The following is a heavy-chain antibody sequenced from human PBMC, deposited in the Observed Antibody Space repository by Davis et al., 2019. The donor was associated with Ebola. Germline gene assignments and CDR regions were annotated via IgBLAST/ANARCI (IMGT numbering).Heavy chain of an antibody. V-gene: IGHV1-2*04. D-gene: IGHD5-12*01. Sequence: AASVKVSCKASGYTFTGYYMHWVRQAPGQGLEWMGWINPNSGGTNYAQKFQGWVTMTRDTSISTAYMELSRLRSDDTAVYYCARDTGWLRTQWFDPWGQGTLVTVSS. CDR1: GYTFTGYY. J-gene: IGHJ5*02. CDR3: ARDTGWLRTQWFDP. CDR2: INPNSGGT.